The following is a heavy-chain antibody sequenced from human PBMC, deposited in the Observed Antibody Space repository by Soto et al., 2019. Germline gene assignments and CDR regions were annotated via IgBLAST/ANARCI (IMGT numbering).Heavy chain of an antibody. J-gene: IGHJ6*02. CDR2: ISSSSSYI. V-gene: IGHV3-21*01. CDR1: GFTFSSYS. Sequence: GGSLRLSCAASGFTFSSYSMNWVRQAPGKGLEWVSSISSSSSYIYYADSVKGRFTISRDNAKNSLYLQMNSLRAEDTAVYYCARDLRIADRGYYYYGMDVWGQGTTVTVSS. CDR3: ARDLRIADRGYYYYGMDV. D-gene: IGHD6-6*01.